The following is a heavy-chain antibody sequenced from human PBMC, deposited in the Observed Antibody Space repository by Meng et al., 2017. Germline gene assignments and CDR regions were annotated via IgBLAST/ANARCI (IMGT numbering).Heavy chain of an antibody. CDR3: AREAYSSGFAGMFNY. Sequence: GESLKISCAASGFTFSSYAMSWVRQAPGKGLEWVSAISGSGGSTYYADSVKGRFTISRDDSKNTVYLQMNSLTSEDTAVYYCAREAYSSGFAGMFNYWGQGNLVTVSS. D-gene: IGHD3-22*01. J-gene: IGHJ4*02. CDR2: ISGSGGST. V-gene: IGHV3-23*01. CDR1: GFTFSSYA.